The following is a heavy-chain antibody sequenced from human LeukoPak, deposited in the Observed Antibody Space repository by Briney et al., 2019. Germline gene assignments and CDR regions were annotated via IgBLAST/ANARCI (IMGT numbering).Heavy chain of an antibody. CDR3: AKEYTPSSPLGELDS. CDR1: GLSFSSYA. D-gene: IGHD6-6*01. V-gene: IGHV3-33*06. Sequence: PGRSLRLSCAVSGLSFSSYAFHWVRQAPGKGLEWVAVMRHDETKEYYADSVQGRFTISRDTSKTTLYLQMNSLRAEDTAVYYCAKEYTPSSPLGELDSWGQGTLVTVSS. J-gene: IGHJ4*02. CDR2: MRHDETKE.